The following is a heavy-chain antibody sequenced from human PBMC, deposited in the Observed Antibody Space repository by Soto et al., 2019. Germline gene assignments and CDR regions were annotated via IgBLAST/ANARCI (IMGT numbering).Heavy chain of an antibody. D-gene: IGHD6-13*01. Sequence: ASVKVSCKASGYTFTGYYMHWVRQAPGQGLEWMGWINPNSGGTNYAQKFQGRVTMTRDTSVSTAYMELSSLRSEDAAVYYCAREMYSLDYWGQGTLVTVSS. V-gene: IGHV1-2*02. J-gene: IGHJ4*02. CDR3: AREMYSLDY. CDR2: INPNSGGT. CDR1: GYTFTGYY.